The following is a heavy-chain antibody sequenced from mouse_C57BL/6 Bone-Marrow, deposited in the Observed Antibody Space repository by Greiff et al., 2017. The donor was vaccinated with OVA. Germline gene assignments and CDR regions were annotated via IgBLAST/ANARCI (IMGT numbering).Heavy chain of an antibody. Sequence: EVQLVESGGGLVQSGRSLRLSCATSGFTFSDYYMEWVRQAPGKGLEWIAASRNKANDYTTEYSVSVKGRFIVSRDTSTSILYLQMNALRAEDSAVSYCASGYEYSSYRYFDFWGTGTTVTVSS. V-gene: IGHV7-1*01. J-gene: IGHJ1*03. CDR3: ASGYEYSSYRYFDF. CDR1: GFTFSDYY. CDR2: SRNKANDYTT. D-gene: IGHD2-4*01.